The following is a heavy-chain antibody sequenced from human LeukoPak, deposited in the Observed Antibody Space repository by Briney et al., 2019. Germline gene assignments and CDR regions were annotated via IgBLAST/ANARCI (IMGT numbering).Heavy chain of an antibody. J-gene: IGHJ4*02. CDR2: IYYSGST. Sequence: SQTLSLTCTVSGGSISSGDYYWSWIRQPPGKGLEWIGYIYYSGSTNYNPSLKSRVTISVDTSKNQFSLKLSSVTAADTAVYYCAKRGSDFYFDYWGQGTLVTVSS. CDR3: AKRGSDFYFDY. D-gene: IGHD5-12*01. CDR1: GGSISSGDYY. V-gene: IGHV4-61*08.